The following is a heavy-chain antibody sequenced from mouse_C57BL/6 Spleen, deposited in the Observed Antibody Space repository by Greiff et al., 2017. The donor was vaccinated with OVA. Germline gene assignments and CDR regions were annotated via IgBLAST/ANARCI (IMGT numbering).Heavy chain of an antibody. V-gene: IGHV1-64*01. D-gene: IGHD1-1*01. Sequence: VKLQQPGAELVKPGASVKLSCKASGYTFTSYWMHWVKQRPGQGLEWIGMIHPNSGSTNYNEKFKSKATLTVDKSSSTAYMQLSSLTSEDSAVYYCARATTVVAGDYWGQGTSVTVSS. CDR3: ARATTVVAGDY. J-gene: IGHJ4*01. CDR2: IHPNSGST. CDR1: GYTFTSYW.